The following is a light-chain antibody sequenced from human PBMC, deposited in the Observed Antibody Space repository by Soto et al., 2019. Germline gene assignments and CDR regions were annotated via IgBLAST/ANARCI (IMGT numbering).Light chain of an antibody. Sequence: DHKMDQSPSSLFASVGDRVTITCLASQIISSYLSLYQQKPGKAPKLLIYAASSLQSGVPSRFSGSGSVADFSLTISRLQPEDFTTYYCKQSYSTPFTFGQGTRLDI. CDR3: KQSYSTPFT. CDR2: AAS. CDR1: QIISSY. J-gene: IGKJ5*01. V-gene: IGKV1-39*01.